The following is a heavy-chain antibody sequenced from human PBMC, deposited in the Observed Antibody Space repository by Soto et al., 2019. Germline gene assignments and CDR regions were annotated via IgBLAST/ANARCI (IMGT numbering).Heavy chain of an antibody. CDR3: AINGRAAAHYYYYGMDV. V-gene: IGHV3-30-3*01. CDR1: GFTFSSYA. Sequence: PGGSLRLSCAASGFTFSSYAMHWARQAPGQGLEWVAVISNDGSNKYYADSVQGRFTISRDNSKNTLYQQMISLRAEDTAVYYCAINGRAAAHYYYYGMDVWGQGTTVTVSS. J-gene: IGHJ6*02. CDR2: ISNDGSNK. D-gene: IGHD6-13*01.